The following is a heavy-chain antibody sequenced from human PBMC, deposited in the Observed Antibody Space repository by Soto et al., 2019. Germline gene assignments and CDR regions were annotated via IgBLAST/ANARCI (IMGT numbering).Heavy chain of an antibody. CDR1: GFTFSSYG. Sequence: ESGGGVVQPGRSLRLSCAASGFTFSSYGMHWVRQAPGKGLEWVAVIWYDGSNKYYADSVKGRFTISRDNSKNTLYLQMNSLRAEDTAVYYCARDRGSGWYGFDYWGQGTLVTVSS. CDR3: ARDRGSGWYGFDY. J-gene: IGHJ4*02. V-gene: IGHV3-33*01. CDR2: IWYDGSNK. D-gene: IGHD6-19*01.